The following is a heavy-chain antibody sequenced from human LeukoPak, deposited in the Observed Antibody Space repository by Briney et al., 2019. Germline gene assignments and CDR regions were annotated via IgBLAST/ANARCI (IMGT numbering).Heavy chain of an antibody. Sequence: GESPQILSMGSGYSFINYWIGWVRREPARGLVWLGVIFPSDSDTRYSPSFQGQVTISADKSIDTAYLQWSNLKASDTAMYYCARQRDSGFDFDTWGQGTLVTVSS. J-gene: IGHJ4*02. V-gene: IGHV5-51*01. CDR3: ARQRDSGFDFDT. CDR2: IFPSDSDT. CDR1: GYSFINYW. D-gene: IGHD5-12*01.